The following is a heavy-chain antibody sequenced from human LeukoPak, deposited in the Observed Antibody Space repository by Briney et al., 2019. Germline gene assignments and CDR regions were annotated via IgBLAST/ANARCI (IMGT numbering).Heavy chain of an antibody. Sequence: ASVKVSCKASGYTFTSYDINWGRQATGQGLEWMGWMNRNSGNTAYAQKFQGRVTMTRSTSISTAYMELSSLRSEDTAVYYCARDVGATKRLDYWGQGTLVAVSP. CDR2: MNRNSGNT. CDR3: ARDVGATKRLDY. V-gene: IGHV1-8*01. CDR1: GYTFTSYD. J-gene: IGHJ4*02. D-gene: IGHD1-26*01.